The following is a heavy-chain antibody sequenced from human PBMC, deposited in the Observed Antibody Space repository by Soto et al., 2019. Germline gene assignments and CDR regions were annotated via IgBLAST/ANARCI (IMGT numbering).Heavy chain of an antibody. V-gene: IGHV4-34*01. D-gene: IGHD5-18*01. CDR1: GGSFSGYY. CDR2: INHSGST. Sequence: QVQLQQWGAGLLKPSETLSLTCAVYGGSFSGYYWSWIRQPPGKGLEWIGEINHSGSTNYNPSLKSRVTISVNKSKKQVSLKLSSVTAADTAVYYCARGRGGYSYGDLYFDYWGQGTLVTVSS. J-gene: IGHJ4*02. CDR3: ARGRGGYSYGDLYFDY.